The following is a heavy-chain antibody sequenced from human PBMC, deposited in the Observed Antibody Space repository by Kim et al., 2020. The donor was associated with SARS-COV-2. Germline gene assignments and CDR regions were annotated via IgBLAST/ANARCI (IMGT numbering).Heavy chain of an antibody. CDR3: ARGTRQWLSRHYYYYMDV. D-gene: IGHD6-19*01. Sequence: SETLSLTCAVYGGSFSGYYWSWIRQPPGKGLEWIGEINHSGSTNYNPSLKSLVTISVDTSKNQFSLKLSSVTAADTAVYYCARGTRQWLSRHYYYYMDVWGKGTTVTVSS. CDR2: INHSGST. J-gene: IGHJ6*03. V-gene: IGHV4-34*01. CDR1: GGSFSGYY.